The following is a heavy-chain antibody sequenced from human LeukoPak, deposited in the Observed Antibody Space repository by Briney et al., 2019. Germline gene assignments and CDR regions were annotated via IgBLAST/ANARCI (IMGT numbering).Heavy chain of an antibody. Sequence: SETLSLTCTVSGGSISSYYWSWIRQPPGKGLEWIGYIYYSGSTYYNPSLKSRVTISVDTSKNQFSLKLSSVTAADTAVYYCARRWEPWGQGTLVTVSS. D-gene: IGHD1-26*01. V-gene: IGHV4-30-4*01. CDR3: ARRWEP. CDR2: IYYSGST. CDR1: GGSISSYY. J-gene: IGHJ4*02.